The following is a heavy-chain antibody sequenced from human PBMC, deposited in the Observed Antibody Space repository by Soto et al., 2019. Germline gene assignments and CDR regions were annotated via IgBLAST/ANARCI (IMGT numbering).Heavy chain of an antibody. D-gene: IGHD6-6*01. CDR2: IIPIFGTA. CDR1: GGTFSSYA. V-gene: IGHV1-69*01. Sequence: QVQLVQSGAEVKKPGSSVKVSCKASGGTFSSYAISWVRQAPGQGLEWMGGIIPIFGTANYAHKFQGRVTITADESTSTAYMELSSLRSEDTAVYYCARCEPPEGRQLGPACAFDIWGQGPMVTVSS. J-gene: IGHJ3*02. CDR3: ARCEPPEGRQLGPACAFDI.